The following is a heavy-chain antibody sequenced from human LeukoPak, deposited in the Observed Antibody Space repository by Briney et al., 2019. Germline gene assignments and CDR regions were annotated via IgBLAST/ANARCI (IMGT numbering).Heavy chain of an antibody. Sequence: TGGSLSLSCAASGFNFANHAMSWVRQTAGKGLEWVSAISGGGDITYYADSVKGRFTISRDNSKDTLFLQMHSLRPGDTAVYYCVREDTPATANYWGQGTLVTISS. CDR1: GFNFANHA. CDR2: ISGGGDIT. D-gene: IGHD2-21*02. J-gene: IGHJ4*02. CDR3: VREDTPATANY. V-gene: IGHV3-23*01.